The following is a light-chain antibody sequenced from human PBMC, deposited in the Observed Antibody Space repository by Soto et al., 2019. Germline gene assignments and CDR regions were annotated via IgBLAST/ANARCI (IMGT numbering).Light chain of an antibody. V-gene: IGKV2-28*01. Sequence: SVMTQSPLSLPVTPGEPAAISCRSSQSLLHSNGYNYLDWYLQKPGKSPQLLIYLGSNRASGGPDRFSGSGSGTDFTLKISRVEAEDVGVYCCMQALQALVFTFGAGTKVDIK. J-gene: IGKJ3*01. CDR1: QSLLHSNGYNY. CDR2: LGS. CDR3: MQALQALVFT.